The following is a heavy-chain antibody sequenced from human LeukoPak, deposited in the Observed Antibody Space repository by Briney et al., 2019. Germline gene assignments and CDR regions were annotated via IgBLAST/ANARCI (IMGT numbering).Heavy chain of an antibody. CDR3: ARVGGLYCGGDCYRFDY. J-gene: IGHJ4*02. CDR1: GYTFTIYY. D-gene: IGHD2-21*02. Sequence: AAVRVSYEACGYTFTIYYMHWGRQAPGQGGEWMGVINPSGGSTSYAQKFQGRVTITRDTSTSTVYMELSSLRSEDTAVYYCARVGGLYCGGDCYRFDYWGQGTLVTVSS. V-gene: IGHV1-46*01. CDR2: INPSGGST.